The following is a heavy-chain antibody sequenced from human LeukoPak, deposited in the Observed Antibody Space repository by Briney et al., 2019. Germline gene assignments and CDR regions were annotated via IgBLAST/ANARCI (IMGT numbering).Heavy chain of an antibody. CDR3: ARDFRQQQL. CDR1: GFAVSSKC. Sequence: PGGSLRLSCAASGFAVSSKCMNWVRQAPGKGLEWVSSISSSSSYIYYADSVKGRFTISRDNAKNSLYLQMNSLRAEDTAVYYCARDFRQQQLWGQGTLVTVSS. D-gene: IGHD6-13*01. CDR2: ISSSSSYI. J-gene: IGHJ4*02. V-gene: IGHV3-21*01.